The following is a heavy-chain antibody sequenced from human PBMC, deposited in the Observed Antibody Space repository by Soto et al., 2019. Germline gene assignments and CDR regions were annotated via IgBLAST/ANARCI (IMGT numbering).Heavy chain of an antibody. CDR2: ISAYNGNT. D-gene: IGHD6-13*01. CDR3: ASFSIAATDPYGMDI. Sequence: QVQLVQSGAEVKKPGASVKVSCKASGYTFTSYGISWVRQAPGQGLEWMGWISAYNGNTNYAQKLQGRVTMTTDTSTSTAYMELKSLRSDDTAVYYCASFSIAATDPYGMDIWGQGTTVPVSS. V-gene: IGHV1-18*01. J-gene: IGHJ6*02. CDR1: GYTFTSYG.